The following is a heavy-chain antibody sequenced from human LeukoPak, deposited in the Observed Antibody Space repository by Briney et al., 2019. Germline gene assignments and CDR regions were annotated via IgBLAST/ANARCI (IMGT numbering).Heavy chain of an antibody. CDR1: GFTFSSYW. CDR2: INQDGSEK. CDR3: ARDREWFGELLLDY. J-gene: IGHJ4*02. Sequence: GGSLRLSCAASGFTFSSYWMSWVRQAPGKGLEWVANINQDGSEKYYVDSVKGRFTISRDNAKNSLYLQMNSLRAEDTAVYYCARDREWFGELLLDYWGQGTLVTVSS. V-gene: IGHV3-7*01. D-gene: IGHD3-10*01.